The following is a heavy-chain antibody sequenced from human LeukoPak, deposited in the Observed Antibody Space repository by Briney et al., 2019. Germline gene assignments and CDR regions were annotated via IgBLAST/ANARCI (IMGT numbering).Heavy chain of an antibody. CDR3: TRHYYDPHDY. Sequence: PGGSLRLSCAASAFTVSSNYMNWVRQASGKGLEWVGRIRSKGNNYATAYAASVKGRFTISRDDSKNTAYLQMNSLKTEDTAVYYCTRHYYDPHDYWGQGTLVTVSS. CDR2: IRSKGNNYAT. V-gene: IGHV3-73*01. CDR1: AFTVSSNY. J-gene: IGHJ4*02. D-gene: IGHD3-22*01.